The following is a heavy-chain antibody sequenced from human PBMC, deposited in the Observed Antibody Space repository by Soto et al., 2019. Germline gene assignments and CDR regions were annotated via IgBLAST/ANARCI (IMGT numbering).Heavy chain of an antibody. CDR1: GGFVSSGSYY. Sequence: QVQLQQWGAGLLKPSETLSLTCAVYGGFVSSGSYYWSWIRQPPGKGLEWIGEMSHSGGTHFNPSLKSLVTISVDSSKNHFSLKMTSVTAAHTALYYCARVERGTATTVVAAFDVWGPGTMVTVSS. CDR3: ARVERGTATTVVAAFDV. D-gene: IGHD1-1*01. J-gene: IGHJ3*01. V-gene: IGHV4-34*01. CDR2: MSHSGGT.